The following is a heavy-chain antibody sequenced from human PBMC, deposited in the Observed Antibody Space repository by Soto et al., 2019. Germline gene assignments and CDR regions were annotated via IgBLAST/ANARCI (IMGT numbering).Heavy chain of an antibody. CDR1: GYTFPSYY. Sequence: GASVKVSCKASGYTFPSYYLHWVRQAPRQELYWMGIINPSGGSTSYAQKFQGRVTMTRDTSTSTVYMELSSVTAADTAVYYCARDGDGRMTTNPYYYNGMGVWGPGTTVTVSS. V-gene: IGHV1-46*01. CDR2: INPSGGST. J-gene: IGHJ6*02. CDR3: ARDGDGRMTTNPYYYNGMGV. D-gene: IGHD4-4*01.